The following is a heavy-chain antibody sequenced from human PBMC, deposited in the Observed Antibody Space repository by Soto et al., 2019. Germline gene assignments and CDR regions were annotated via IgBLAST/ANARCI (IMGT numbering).Heavy chain of an antibody. CDR1: AGSITSDEYY. CDR2: IHHTGST. D-gene: IGHD3-10*01. V-gene: IGHV4-31*02. Sequence: PSETQSLTCTVSAGSITSDEYYWNWIRYRPGKGLEWIGFIHHTGSTFYNPSLESRASISIDTSESQFSLNLASVTVADTAVYYCARRPTGSGSSFFDYWGPGTLVTVSS. J-gene: IGHJ4*02. CDR3: ARRPTGSGSSFFDY.